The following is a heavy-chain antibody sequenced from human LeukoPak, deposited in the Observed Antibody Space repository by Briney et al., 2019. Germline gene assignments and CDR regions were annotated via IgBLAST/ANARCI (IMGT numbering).Heavy chain of an antibody. CDR3: ARERQAGGTPFDY. Sequence: GGSLRLSCVASGFTFTGHSMHWVRQAPGKGLEWVAVVGNDEKTKFYADSLKGRFTISRDNSKNTLYLQMNSLRDEDTAVYYCARERQAGGTPFDYWGQGSLVTVSS. CDR1: GFTFTGHS. J-gene: IGHJ4*02. CDR2: VGNDEKTK. V-gene: IGHV3-30*04. D-gene: IGHD1-26*01.